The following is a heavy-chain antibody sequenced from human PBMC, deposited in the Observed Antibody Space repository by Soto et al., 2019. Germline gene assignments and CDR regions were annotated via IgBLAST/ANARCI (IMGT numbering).Heavy chain of an antibody. CDR3: ARGGVPAAMYYYYYYMDV. CDR1: GYTFTSYD. CDR2: MNPNSGNT. D-gene: IGHD2-2*01. Sequence: QVQLVQSGAEVKKPGASVKVSCKASGYTFTSYDINWVRQATGQGLEWMGWMNPNSGNTGYAQKFQGRVTITRNTSTSTAYMELSSLRSEDTAVYYCARGGVPAAMYYYYYYMDVWGKGTTVTVSS. J-gene: IGHJ6*03. V-gene: IGHV1-8*01.